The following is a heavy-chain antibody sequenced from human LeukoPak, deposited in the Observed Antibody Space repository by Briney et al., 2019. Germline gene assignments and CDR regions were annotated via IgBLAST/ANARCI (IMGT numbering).Heavy chain of an antibody. J-gene: IGHJ3*02. CDR3: ARDQGIGDASDI. Sequence: GASVKVSCKASGGAFSSYAISWVRQAPRQGLEWMGRINVILDTANYAQKFQGRVTITADISTSTSYMELSSLRSEDTAVYYCARDQGIGDASDIWGQGTMVTVSS. V-gene: IGHV1-69*04. CDR2: INVILDTA. CDR1: GGAFSSYA.